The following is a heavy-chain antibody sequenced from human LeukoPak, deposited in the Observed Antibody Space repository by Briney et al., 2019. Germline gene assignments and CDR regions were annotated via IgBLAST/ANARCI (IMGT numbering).Heavy chain of an antibody. CDR1: EIIFSSYA. J-gene: IGHJ4*02. V-gene: IGHV3-11*01. Sequence: PGGSLRLSCAASEIIFSSYAMSWIRQAPGKGLEWVSYISSSGSTIYYADSVKGRFTISRDNAKNSLYLQMNSLRAEDTAVYYCARDLWTIPVFDYWGQGTLVTVSS. CDR3: ARDLWTIPVFDY. D-gene: IGHD3/OR15-3a*01. CDR2: ISSSGSTI.